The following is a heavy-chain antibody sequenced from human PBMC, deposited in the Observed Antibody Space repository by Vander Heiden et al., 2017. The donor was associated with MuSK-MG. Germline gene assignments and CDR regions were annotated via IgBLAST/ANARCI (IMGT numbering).Heavy chain of an antibody. CDR3: VKDGIRFWELPYYYYMDV. CDR2: ISYDGSNK. V-gene: IGHV3-30*18. D-gene: IGHD3-3*01. Sequence: QVQLVESGGGVVQPGRSLRLSCAASEFTFSSYGMHWVRQAPGKGLEWVAVISYDGSNKYYADSVKGRVTISRDNSKNTLYLQMNSLRPEETAEFYCVKDGIRFWELPYYYYMDVWGKGTTVTVSS. CDR1: EFTFSSYG. J-gene: IGHJ6*03.